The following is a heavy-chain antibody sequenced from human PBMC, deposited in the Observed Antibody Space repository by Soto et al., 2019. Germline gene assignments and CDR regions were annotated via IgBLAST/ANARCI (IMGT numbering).Heavy chain of an antibody. J-gene: IGHJ4*02. V-gene: IGHV3-66*01. CDR3: ARGYTNSPAPIDY. Sequence: EVQLVESGGGLVQPGGSLRLSCAASGFTVSSKYMSWVRQAPGKGLEWVSVIYSGASTYYGDSVKGRFTISRDNSKNTVYLQMNSLRAEDTDVYYCARGYTNSPAPIDYWGQGILVTVSS. CDR1: GFTVSSKY. D-gene: IGHD2-8*01. CDR2: IYSGAST.